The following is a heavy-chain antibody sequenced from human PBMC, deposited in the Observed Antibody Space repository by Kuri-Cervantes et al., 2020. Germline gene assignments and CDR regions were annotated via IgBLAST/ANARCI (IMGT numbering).Heavy chain of an antibody. J-gene: IGHJ4*02. V-gene: IGHV4-61*08. CDR1: GGSISSGGYS. CDR3: ARGDSGYDLPPDY. Sequence: SETLSLTCAVSGGSISSGGYSWSWIRQPPGKGLEWIGYIYYSGSTNYNPSLKSRVTISVDTSKNQFSLKLSSVTAADTAVYYCARGDSGYDLPPDYWGQGTRGTVSS. CDR2: IYYSGST. D-gene: IGHD5-12*01.